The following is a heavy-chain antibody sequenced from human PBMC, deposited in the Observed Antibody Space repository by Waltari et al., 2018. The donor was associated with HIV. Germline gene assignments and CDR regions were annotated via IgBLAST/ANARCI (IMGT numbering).Heavy chain of an antibody. D-gene: IGHD3-22*01. V-gene: IGHV1-24*01. CDR1: GYNLTELS. Sequence: QVQLVQSGAEVKKPGASVKVSCKVSGYNLTELSMHWVRQAPGKGLEWMGGCAPEDGETIYAQKVQGRVTMTEDTSTATAYMELSSLRSEDTAVYYCATARHYYDSSAYYFDYWGQGTLVTVSS. J-gene: IGHJ4*02. CDR3: ATARHYYDSSAYYFDY. CDR2: CAPEDGET.